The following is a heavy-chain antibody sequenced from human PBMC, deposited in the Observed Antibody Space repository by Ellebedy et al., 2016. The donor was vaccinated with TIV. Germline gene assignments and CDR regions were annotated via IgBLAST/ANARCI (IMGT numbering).Heavy chain of an antibody. CDR3: ARRQIVASTWLKKRTGDGMDV. CDR2: IHPGDSDT. D-gene: IGHD5-12*01. CDR1: GFSFTNSW. Sequence: GESLKISCKGSGFSFTNSWIAWVRQMPGNGLQWMGIIHPGDSDTRCSPSFQGQVTISADKSINTAYLQWSSLKASDTAMYYCARRQIVASTWLKKRTGDGMDVWGQGTTVIVSS. V-gene: IGHV5-51*01. J-gene: IGHJ6*02.